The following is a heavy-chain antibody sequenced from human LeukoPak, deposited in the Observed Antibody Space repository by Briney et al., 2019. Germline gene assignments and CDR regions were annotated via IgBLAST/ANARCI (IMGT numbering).Heavy chain of an antibody. V-gene: IGHV3-23*01. CDR3: AKEPSYCTNGVCYSRVFDR. Sequence: PGGSLRLSCAVSGITLSNYGMSWVRQAPGKGLEWVSAISGSGDGTYYADSVKGRFTISRDNSKNTLYLQMSGLRAEDTAVYYCAKEPSYCTNGVCYSRVFDRWGQGTLVTVSS. CDR2: ISGSGDGT. D-gene: IGHD2-8*01. CDR1: GITLSNYG. J-gene: IGHJ5*02.